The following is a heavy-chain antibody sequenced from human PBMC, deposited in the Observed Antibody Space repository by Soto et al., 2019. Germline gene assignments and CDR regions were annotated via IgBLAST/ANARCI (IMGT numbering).Heavy chain of an antibody. CDR3: ARDAQYSGYDLVYNWFDP. Sequence: GGSLRLSCAASGFTFSSYAMHWVRQAPGKGLEWVAVISYDGSNKYYADSVKGRFTISRDNSKNTLYLQMNSLRAEDTAVYYCARDAQYSGYDLVYNWFDPWGQGTLVTVSS. J-gene: IGHJ5*02. D-gene: IGHD5-12*01. CDR2: ISYDGSNK. CDR1: GFTFSSYA. V-gene: IGHV3-30-3*01.